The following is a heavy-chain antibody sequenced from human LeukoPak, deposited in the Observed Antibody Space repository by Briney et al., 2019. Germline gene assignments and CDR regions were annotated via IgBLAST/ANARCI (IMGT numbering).Heavy chain of an antibody. V-gene: IGHV1-8*01. J-gene: IGHJ4*02. CDR1: GYTFTSYD. CDR2: MNPNSGNT. D-gene: IGHD4-17*01. CDR3: ARDVAATTVTTSEGYYFDY. Sequence: ASVKVSCKASGYTFTSYDINWVRQATGQGLEWMGWMNPNSGNTGYAQKFQGRVTMTRNTSISTAYMELSSLRSEDTAVYYCARDVAATTVTTSEGYYFDYWGQGTLVTVSS.